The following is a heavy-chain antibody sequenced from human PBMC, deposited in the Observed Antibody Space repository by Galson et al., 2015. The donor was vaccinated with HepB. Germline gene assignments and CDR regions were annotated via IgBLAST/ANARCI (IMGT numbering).Heavy chain of an antibody. CDR3: TSDGGRPQWDLVH. CDR2: IKSKPDGGAT. J-gene: IGHJ4*02. CDR1: GFTFTNAW. V-gene: IGHV3-15*01. D-gene: IGHD1-26*01. Sequence: SLRLSCAASGFTFTNAWMNWVRQAPGKGLEWLGRIKSKPDGGATDFAAPVKGRFTISRDDSKNTLYLQMNSLKTEDTAMYYCTSDGGRPQWDLVHWGRGTLVTVSS.